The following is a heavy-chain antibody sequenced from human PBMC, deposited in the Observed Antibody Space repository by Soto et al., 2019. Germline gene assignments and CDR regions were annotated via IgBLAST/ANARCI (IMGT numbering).Heavy chain of an antibody. CDR2: IYYSGTT. V-gene: IGHV4-31*03. CDR1: GGSISSGGYY. D-gene: IGHD6-19*01. CDR3: ARNPAGSSGWYYFEY. J-gene: IGHJ4*02. Sequence: PSETLSLTCTVSGGSISSGGYYWSWIRQHPGKGLEWIGYIYYSGTTYYNPSFKSRVTISVDTSKNQFSLKLSSVTAADTAVYYCARNPAGSSGWYYFEYWGQGTLVTVSS.